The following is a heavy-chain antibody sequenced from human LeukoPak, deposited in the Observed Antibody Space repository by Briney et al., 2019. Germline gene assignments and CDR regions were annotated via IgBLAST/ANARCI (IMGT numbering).Heavy chain of an antibody. Sequence: GGSLRLSCAASGFIVSSNYMSWVRQAPGKGLEWVSVISGSGGSTYYADSVKGRFTISRDNSKNTLYLQMNSLRAEDTAVYYCAKALRPAANNYYGMDVWGQGTTVTVSS. D-gene: IGHD2-2*01. J-gene: IGHJ6*02. CDR2: ISGSGGST. CDR1: GFIVSSNY. CDR3: AKALRPAANNYYGMDV. V-gene: IGHV3-23*01.